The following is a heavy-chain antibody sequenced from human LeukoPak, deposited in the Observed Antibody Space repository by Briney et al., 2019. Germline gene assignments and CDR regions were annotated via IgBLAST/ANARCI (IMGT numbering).Heavy chain of an antibody. CDR3: ARDTEWELLWEYYFDY. CDR1: GYTFTSYG. D-gene: IGHD1-26*01. Sequence: ASVKVSCKASGYTFTSYGISWVRQAPGQGLEWMGWISAYNGNTNYAQKLQGRVTMTTDTSTSTAYMELRSLRSDDTAVYYCARDTEWELLWEYYFDYWGQGTLVTVSS. V-gene: IGHV1-18*01. J-gene: IGHJ4*02. CDR2: ISAYNGNT.